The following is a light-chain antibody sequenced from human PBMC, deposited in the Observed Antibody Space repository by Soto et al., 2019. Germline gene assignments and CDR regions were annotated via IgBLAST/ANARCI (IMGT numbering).Light chain of an antibody. CDR3: QHYNTYPYT. Sequence: DIQMTQSPSTLSASVGDSVTVTCRASQSIGTWLAWYQQKPGTAPKLLIDGASTLESGVPSRFSGSGSGTEFTLTISSLQPDDFATYYCQHYNTYPYTFGQGTKLEIK. CDR1: QSIGTW. V-gene: IGKV1-5*01. CDR2: GAS. J-gene: IGKJ2*01.